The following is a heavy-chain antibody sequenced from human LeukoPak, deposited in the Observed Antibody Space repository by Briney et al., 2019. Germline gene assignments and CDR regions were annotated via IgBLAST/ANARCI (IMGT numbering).Heavy chain of an antibody. D-gene: IGHD5-18*01. CDR1: GFTFSTYA. V-gene: IGHV3-23*01. CDR3: ANREGEYTYDPFDY. J-gene: IGHJ4*02. Sequence: PGGSLRLSCAASGFTFSTYAMSWVRQAPGRGLEWVSAISGSSDTTYYADSVKGRFTISRDNSKNTLYLQMNSLRAEDTAVYYCANREGEYTYDPFDYWGQGTLVTVSS. CDR2: ISGSSDTT.